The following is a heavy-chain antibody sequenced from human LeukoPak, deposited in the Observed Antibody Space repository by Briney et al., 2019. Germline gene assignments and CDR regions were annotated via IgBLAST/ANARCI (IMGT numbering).Heavy chain of an antibody. CDR3: ARGGAVAGNDAFDI. Sequence: SETLSLTCTVSGGSISSYYWSWIRQPPGKGLEWIGYIYYSGSTNYNPSLKSRVPISVDTSKNQFSLKLSSVTAADTAVYYCARGGAVAGNDAFDIWGQGTMVTVSS. J-gene: IGHJ3*02. V-gene: IGHV4-59*01. CDR2: IYYSGST. D-gene: IGHD6-19*01. CDR1: GGSISSYY.